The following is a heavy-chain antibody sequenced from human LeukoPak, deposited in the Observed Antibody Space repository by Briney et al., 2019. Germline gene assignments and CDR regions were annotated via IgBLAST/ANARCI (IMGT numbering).Heavy chain of an antibody. J-gene: IGHJ2*01. CDR1: GSTFTIFW. V-gene: IGHV5-51*01. D-gene: IGHD4/OR15-4a*01. Sequence: GESLTISCQGSGSTFTIFWIGWARQVSGKGLEWKGFISPGDTDTKITPSFEGQVTISADKSISTAYLHLSGLKASDTDMYYCARPLDVGGNYSWYFDLWGRGTLVTVSS. CDR2: ISPGDTDT. CDR3: ARPLDVGGNYSWYFDL.